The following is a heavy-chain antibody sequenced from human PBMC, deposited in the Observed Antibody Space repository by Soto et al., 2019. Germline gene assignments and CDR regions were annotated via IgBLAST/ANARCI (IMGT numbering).Heavy chain of an antibody. Sequence: GGSLRLSCAASGFTFSSYGMHWVRQAPGKGLEWVAVISYDGSNKYYADSVKGRFTISRDNSKNTLYLQMNSLRAEDTAVYYCAKDRAPFHAYYFDYWGQGTLVTVSS. J-gene: IGHJ4*02. V-gene: IGHV3-30*18. CDR1: GFTFSSYG. CDR2: ISYDGSNK. CDR3: AKDRAPFHAYYFDY.